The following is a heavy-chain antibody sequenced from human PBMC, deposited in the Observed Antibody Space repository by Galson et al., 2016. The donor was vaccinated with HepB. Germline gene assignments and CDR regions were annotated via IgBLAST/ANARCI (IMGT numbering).Heavy chain of an antibody. CDR3: AKAPTRMIASAFDA. CDR2: LSGGGVST. J-gene: IGHJ4*02. Sequence: SLRLSCAAPGSNYGMGWVRQAPGKGLEWVASLSGGGVSTYYADSVKGRFTISRDNSKNKVFLQMGSLRVEDTAVYYCAKAPTRMIASAFDAWGQGTLVIVSS. V-gene: IGHV3-23*01. CDR1: GSNYG. D-gene: IGHD3-22*01.